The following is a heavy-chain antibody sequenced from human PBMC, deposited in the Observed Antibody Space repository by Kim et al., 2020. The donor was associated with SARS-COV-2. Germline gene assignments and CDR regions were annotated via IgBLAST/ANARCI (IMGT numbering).Heavy chain of an antibody. V-gene: IGHV3-30*18. CDR1: GFTFSSYG. D-gene: IGHD3-10*01. CDR3: AKDQSGWLHYYGSWGTRRPFDY. Sequence: GGSLRLSCAASGFTFSSYGMHWVRQAPGKGLEWVAVISYDGSNKYYADSVKGRFTISRDNSKNTLYLQMNSLRAEDTAVYYCAKDQSGWLHYYGSWGTRRPFDYWGQGTLVTVSS. CDR2: ISYDGSNK. J-gene: IGHJ4*02.